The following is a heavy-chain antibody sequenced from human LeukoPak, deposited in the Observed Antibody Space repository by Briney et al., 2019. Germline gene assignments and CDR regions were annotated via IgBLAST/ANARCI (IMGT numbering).Heavy chain of an antibody. CDR2: SKSKIDGGAT. CDR1: GFTFSNAW. Sequence: GGSLRLSCAASGFTFSNAWMSWVRQAPGKGLEWVGRSKSKIDGGATDYAEPVKGRFTILRDDSRATLYLQMSSLKAEDTAVYYCTTERGSASWYEYYFDNWGQGTLVTVAS. CDR3: TTERGSASWYEYYFDN. D-gene: IGHD6-13*01. V-gene: IGHV3-15*01. J-gene: IGHJ4*02.